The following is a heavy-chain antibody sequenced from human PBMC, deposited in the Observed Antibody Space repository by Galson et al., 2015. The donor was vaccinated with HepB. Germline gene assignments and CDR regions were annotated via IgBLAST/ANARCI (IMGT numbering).Heavy chain of an antibody. V-gene: IGHV1-69*13. J-gene: IGHJ1*01. D-gene: IGHD2-21*01. CDR1: GGTFSSYA. CDR3: ASEASVVVIASSAEYFQH. Sequence: SVKVSCKASGGTFSSYAISWVRQAPGQGLEWMGGIIPIFGTANYAQKFQGRVTITADESTSTAYMELSSLRSEDTAVYYCASEASVVVIASSAEYFQHWGQGTLVTVSS. CDR2: IIPIFGTA.